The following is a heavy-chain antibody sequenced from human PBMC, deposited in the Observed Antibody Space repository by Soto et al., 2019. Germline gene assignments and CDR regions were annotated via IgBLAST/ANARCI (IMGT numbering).Heavy chain of an antibody. CDR1: GFTFSNYA. Sequence: GGSLRLSCAVSGFTFSNYAMSWVRQAPGKGLEWASSISGNGGSTYYADSVKGRFTISRDNSKNTLYLQMNSLRAEDTALYYCAKKDGTDGYYDAFDIWGQGTMVTVSS. V-gene: IGHV3-23*01. CDR2: ISGNGGST. J-gene: IGHJ3*02. D-gene: IGHD3-22*01. CDR3: AKKDGTDGYYDAFDI.